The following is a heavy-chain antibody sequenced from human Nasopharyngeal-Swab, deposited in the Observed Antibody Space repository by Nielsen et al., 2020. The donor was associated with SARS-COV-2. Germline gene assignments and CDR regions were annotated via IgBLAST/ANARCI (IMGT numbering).Heavy chain of an antibody. V-gene: IGHV3-30*04. J-gene: IGHJ3*02. CDR1: GFTFSSYA. CDR3: AREGDMVVVQDAFDI. D-gene: IGHD2-2*01. CDR2: ISYDGSNK. Sequence: GESLKISCAASGFTFSSYAMHWVRQAPGKGLEWVAVISYDGSNKYYADSVKGRFTISRDNSKNTLYLQMNSLRAEDTAVYYCAREGDMVVVQDAFDIWGQGKMVTVPS.